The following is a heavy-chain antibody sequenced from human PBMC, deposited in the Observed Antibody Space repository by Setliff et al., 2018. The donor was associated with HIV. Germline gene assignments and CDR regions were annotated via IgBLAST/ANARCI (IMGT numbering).Heavy chain of an antibody. D-gene: IGHD2-15*01. CDR1: KYTFTDYY. Sequence: ASVKVSCKASKYTFTDYYMHWVQQAPGKGLEWMGRVDPEDDKTIYAEKFQGRVTTTTATSSDTAYLYLSSLRSEDTAVYYCVTGEGLRFWGQGTLVTVSS. V-gene: IGHV1-69-2*01. J-gene: IGHJ4*02. CDR2: VDPEDDKT. CDR3: VTGEGLRF.